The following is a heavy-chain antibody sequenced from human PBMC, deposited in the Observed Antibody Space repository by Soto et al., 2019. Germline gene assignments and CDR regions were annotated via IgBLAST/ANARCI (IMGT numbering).Heavy chain of an antibody. Sequence: EVQLLESGGGLVQPGGSLRLSCAASGFTFSSYAMSWVRQAPGKGLEWVSGIGGGGGSTYYADSVKGRFTISRDNSKSTQYLQMNSLRAEDTAVYYCAKDRERIATRSVDYWGQGTLVTVSS. CDR3: AKDRERIATRSVDY. D-gene: IGHD6-13*01. V-gene: IGHV3-23*01. CDR2: IGGGGGST. J-gene: IGHJ4*02. CDR1: GFTFSSYA.